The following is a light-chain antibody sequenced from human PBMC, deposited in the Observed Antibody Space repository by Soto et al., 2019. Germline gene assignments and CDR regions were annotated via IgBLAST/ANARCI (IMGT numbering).Light chain of an antibody. CDR2: LNSDGSH. CDR3: QTWGTGTYVV. Sequence: QSVLTQSPSASASLGASVNLTCTLSSGHSSYAIAWHQQQPEKGPRYLMKLNSDGSHSKGDGIPDRFSGSSSGAERYLTISSLQSEDEAEYHCQTWGTGTYVVFGGGTKLTVL. J-gene: IGLJ2*01. CDR1: SGHSSYA. V-gene: IGLV4-69*01.